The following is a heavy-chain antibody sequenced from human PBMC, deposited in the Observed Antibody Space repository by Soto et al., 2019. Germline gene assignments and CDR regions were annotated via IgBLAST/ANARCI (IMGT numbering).Heavy chain of an antibody. CDR3: AKAVGPLAPSSRVFDC. V-gene: IGHV3-23*01. Sequence: SSGFTFSNSAMNWVRQVPGKGLEWVSIISGGGDSIYYADSVKGRFSISRDNSRNTVYLQMSSLRADDTAVYFCAKAVGPLAPSSRVFDCWGQGTLVTVSS. J-gene: IGHJ4*02. D-gene: IGHD1-26*01. CDR1: GFTFSNSA. CDR2: ISGGGDSI.